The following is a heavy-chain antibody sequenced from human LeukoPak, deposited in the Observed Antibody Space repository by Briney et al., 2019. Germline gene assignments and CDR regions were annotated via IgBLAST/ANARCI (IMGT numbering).Heavy chain of an antibody. CDR1: GFTFNRYG. D-gene: IGHD3-9*01. Sequence: GKSLRLSRAASGFTFNRYGIHWVRQAPGKGLEWVAGIWNDGSNKYYADFVKGRFTISRDNSKNTLHLQMNSLKAVDTAVYYCAKDRFPFDDAHYGMDVWGQGTTVTVSS. V-gene: IGHV3-33*06. J-gene: IGHJ6*02. CDR2: IWNDGSNK. CDR3: AKDRFPFDDAHYGMDV.